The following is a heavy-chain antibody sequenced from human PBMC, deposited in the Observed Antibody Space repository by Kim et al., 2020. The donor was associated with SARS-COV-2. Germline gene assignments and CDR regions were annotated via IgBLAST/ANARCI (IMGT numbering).Heavy chain of an antibody. CDR2: INHSGST. V-gene: IGHV4-34*01. CDR1: GGSFSGYY. Sequence: SETLSLTCAVYGGSFSGYYWSWIRQPPGKGLEWIGEINHSGSTNYNPSLKSRVTISVDTSKNQFSLKLSSVTAADTAVYYCARLNMVRGVITGPYYYYGMDVWGQGTTVTVSS. CDR3: ARLNMVRGVITGPYYYYGMDV. J-gene: IGHJ6*02. D-gene: IGHD3-10*01.